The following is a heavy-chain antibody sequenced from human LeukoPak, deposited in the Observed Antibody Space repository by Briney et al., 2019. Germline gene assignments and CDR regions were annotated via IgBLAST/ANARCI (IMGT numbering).Heavy chain of an antibody. CDR2: ISYDGSNK. V-gene: IGHV3-30-3*01. D-gene: IGHD6-19*01. CDR1: GFTFSSYA. CDR3: ARGREAVAGTGLVDFDY. J-gene: IGHJ4*02. Sequence: GGSLRLSCAASGFTFSSYAMHWVRQAPGEGLEWVAVISYDGSNKYYADSVKGRFTISRDNSKNTLYLQMNSLRAEDTAVYYCARGREAVAGTGLVDFDYWGQGTLVTVSS.